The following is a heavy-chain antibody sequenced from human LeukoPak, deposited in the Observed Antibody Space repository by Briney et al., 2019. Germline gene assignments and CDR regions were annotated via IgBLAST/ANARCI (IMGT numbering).Heavy chain of an antibody. V-gene: IGHV3-74*01. D-gene: IGHD1-1*01. CDR2: IRNDGSST. CDR1: GFTFSSYW. Sequence: SGGSLRLSCAASGFTFSSYWMHWVRQTPGKGLVWVSHIRNDGSSTRYADSVKGRFTISRDNAKNTLYLQMNSLRVEDTAVYFCARDPQRDSFDIWGQGTMVTVSS. J-gene: IGHJ3*02. CDR3: ARDPQRDSFDI.